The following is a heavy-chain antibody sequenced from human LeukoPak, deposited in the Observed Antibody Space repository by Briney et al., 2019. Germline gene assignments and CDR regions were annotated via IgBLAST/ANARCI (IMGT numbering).Heavy chain of an antibody. CDR2: MNLNSGNT. D-gene: IGHD3-16*02. V-gene: IGHV1-8*02. J-gene: IGHJ5*02. CDR1: GFSFRGYY. Sequence: GASVKVSCKASGFSFRGYYMHWVRQTTGRGRAWMGWMNLNSGNTGYAQQFQGRVPMTRNTSISSAYWELSSLRSEDTAVYHCARGSYYVWGSYRQNWFDPRGQGTLVTVSS. CDR3: ARGSYYVWGSYRQNWFDP.